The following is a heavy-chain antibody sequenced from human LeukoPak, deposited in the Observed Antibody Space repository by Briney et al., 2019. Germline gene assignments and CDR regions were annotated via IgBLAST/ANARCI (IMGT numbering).Heavy chain of an antibody. CDR2: IKQDGSEK. Sequence: GGSLRLSCAASGFTFSSYWMSWVRQAPGKGLEWVANIKQDGSEKYYVDSVKGRFTISRDNAKNSLFLQMNSLRAEDTAVYYCARDLSSTWYRIIPFDAFLIWGQGTMVTVSS. CDR1: GFTFSSYW. V-gene: IGHV3-7*03. CDR3: ARDLSSTWYRIIPFDAFLI. D-gene: IGHD6-13*01. J-gene: IGHJ3*02.